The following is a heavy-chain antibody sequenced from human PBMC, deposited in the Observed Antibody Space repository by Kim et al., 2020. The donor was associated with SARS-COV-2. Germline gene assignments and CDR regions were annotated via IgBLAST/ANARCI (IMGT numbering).Heavy chain of an antibody. J-gene: IGHJ4*01. V-gene: IGHV3-30*04. D-gene: IGHD6-13*01. CDR3: ARKATTSSWPYYFEY. CDR1: GFSFSNYA. CDR2: ISYDGTNK. Sequence: GGSLRLSCAASGFSFSNYAMFWVRQAPGKGLEWVALISYDGTNKDYAYSVKGRFTISRDNSKSTLYLQMNSLRVADTAVYFCARKATTSSWPYYFEYWG.